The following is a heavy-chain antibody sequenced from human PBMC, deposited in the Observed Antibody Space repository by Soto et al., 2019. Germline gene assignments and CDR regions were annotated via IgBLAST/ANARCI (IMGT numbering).Heavy chain of an antibody. V-gene: IGHV4-59*12. CDR3: ARYSGELNNWFDP. CDR1: GGSISSYY. Sequence: PSETLSLTRTVSGGSISSYYWSWIRQPPGKGLEWIGYIYYSGSTNYNPSLKSRVTISVDASKNQFSLRMTSVTAADTAVYYCARYSGELNNWFDPWGLGTLVTVSS. CDR2: IYYSGST. D-gene: IGHD3-10*01. J-gene: IGHJ5*02.